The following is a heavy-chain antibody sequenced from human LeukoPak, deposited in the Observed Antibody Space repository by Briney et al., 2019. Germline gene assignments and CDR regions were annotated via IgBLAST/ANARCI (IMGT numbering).Heavy chain of an antibody. Sequence: SETLSLTCTVSGGSISSSSYYWGWIRQPPGKGLEGIGSIYYSGSTYYNPSLKSRVTISVDTSKNQFSLKLSSVTAADTAVYYCARDSSGSYSGLYYYYMDVWGKGTTVTVSS. J-gene: IGHJ6*03. CDR2: IYYSGST. CDR1: GGSISSSSYY. V-gene: IGHV4-39*07. CDR3: ARDSSGSYSGLYYYYMDV. D-gene: IGHD1-26*01.